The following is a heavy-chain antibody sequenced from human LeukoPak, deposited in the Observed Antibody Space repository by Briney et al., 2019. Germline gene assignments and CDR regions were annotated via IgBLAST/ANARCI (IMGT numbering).Heavy chain of an antibody. D-gene: IGHD3-16*02. CDR3: GSVIAGALDY. Sequence: GGSLRLSCAASGFTFSGHSMTWVRQAPGKGLEWVANINLDGSERFYVDFVKGRFTISRDNADNSMYLQMNSLRAEDTAVYYCGSVIAGALDYSGQAALVTVSS. CDR2: INLDGSER. J-gene: IGHJ4*02. V-gene: IGHV3-7*01. CDR1: GFTFSGHS.